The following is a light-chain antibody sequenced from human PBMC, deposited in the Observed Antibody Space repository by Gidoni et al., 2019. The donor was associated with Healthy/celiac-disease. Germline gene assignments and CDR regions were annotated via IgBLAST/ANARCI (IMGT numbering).Light chain of an antibody. V-gene: IGKV1-27*01. J-gene: IGKJ4*01. CDR3: QKYNSAPHT. CDR2: AAS. CDR1: QGISNS. Sequence: DIQMTQSPSSLSASVGDRVTITCRAIQGISNSLAWYQQKPGKVPKLLIYAASTLQSGVPSRFSGSGSGTYFTLTISSLQPEDVATYYCQKYNSAPHTFGGGTKVEIK.